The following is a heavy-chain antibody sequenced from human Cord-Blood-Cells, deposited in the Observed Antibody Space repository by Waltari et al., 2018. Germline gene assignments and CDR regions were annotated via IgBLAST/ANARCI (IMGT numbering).Heavy chain of an antibody. J-gene: IGHJ5*02. D-gene: IGHD3-22*01. CDR3: ASYDSSGYWFDP. V-gene: IGHV4-34*01. CDR1: GGSFSGYY. Sequence: QVQLQQWGAGLLKPSETLSLTCAVYGGSFSGYYWSWIRQPPGKGLEWIGEINHSGRTNYNPSLKSRVTISVDTAKNQFSLKRSSVTAADTAVYYCASYDSSGYWFDPWGQGTLVTVSS. CDR2: INHSGRT.